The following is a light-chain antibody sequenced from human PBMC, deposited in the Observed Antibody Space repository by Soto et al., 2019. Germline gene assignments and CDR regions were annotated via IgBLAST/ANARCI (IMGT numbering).Light chain of an antibody. Sequence: DIPMTQSPSSLSPSVGDRVTITCRASQSIGNFLNWYQQKPGRAPKLLIYAASSLQSGVPSRFSGSESGTDFTLTISSLQPEDFATYFCQQSYSTPYTFGQGTKLEIK. CDR1: QSIGNF. CDR2: AAS. CDR3: QQSYSTPYT. J-gene: IGKJ2*01. V-gene: IGKV1-39*01.